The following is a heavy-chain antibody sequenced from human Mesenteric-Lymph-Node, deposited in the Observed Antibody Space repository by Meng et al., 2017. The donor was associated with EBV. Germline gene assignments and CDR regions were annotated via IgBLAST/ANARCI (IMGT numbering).Heavy chain of an antibody. CDR3: TRFDWLAHH. Sequence: VQLGKFGFELKKPWASVKVSCKASGYTFTNYAINWVRQAPGQGLEWMGRINTNIGNSMYAQGFTGRFVFSLDTSVSTAYLQISSLKTEDTAVYYCTRFDWLAHHWGQGTLVTVSS. D-gene: IGHD3-9*01. CDR2: INTNIGNS. CDR1: GYTFTNYA. J-gene: IGHJ5*02. V-gene: IGHV7-4-1*02.